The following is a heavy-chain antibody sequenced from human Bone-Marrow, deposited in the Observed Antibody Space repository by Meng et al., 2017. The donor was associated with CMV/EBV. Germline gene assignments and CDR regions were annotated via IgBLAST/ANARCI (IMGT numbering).Heavy chain of an antibody. CDR3: ARAAKYSSSWYLRTALNHYYGMDV. V-gene: IGHV1-8*03. CDR1: GYTFTGYY. D-gene: IGHD6-13*01. Sequence: ASVKVSCKASGYTFTGYYMHWVRQAPGQGLEWMGWMNPNSGNTGYAQKFQGRVTITRNTSISTAYMGLSSLRSEDTAVYYCARAAKYSSSWYLRTALNHYYGMDVWGQGTTVTVSS. CDR2: MNPNSGNT. J-gene: IGHJ6*02.